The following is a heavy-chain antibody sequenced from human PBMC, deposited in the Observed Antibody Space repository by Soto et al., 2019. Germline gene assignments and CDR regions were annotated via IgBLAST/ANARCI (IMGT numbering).Heavy chain of an antibody. CDR2: ISVYTGNT. Sequence: QVQLVQSGAEVKKPGASVKVSCKTSGYTFTSYGITWVRQAPGQGLEWMGWISVYTGNTNYAQKFQGRVTMTTDTSTSTEYMVLRSLRSDDTAVYFCARDLVGARRPDGPSGYWGQGPLVTVSS. CDR1: GYTFTSYG. D-gene: IGHD1-26*01. CDR3: ARDLVGARRPDGPSGY. J-gene: IGHJ4*02. V-gene: IGHV1-18*01.